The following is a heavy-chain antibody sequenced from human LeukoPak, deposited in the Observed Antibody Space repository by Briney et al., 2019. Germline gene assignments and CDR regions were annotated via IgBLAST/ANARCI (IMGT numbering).Heavy chain of an antibody. Sequence: KSGGSLRLSCAASGFTFSSYSMNWVRQAPGKGLEWVSSISSSSSYIYYADSVKGRFTISRDNAKNSLYLQMNSLRAEDTAVYYCARSVHYYDSSGYYSGGGDWFDPWGQGTLVTVSS. V-gene: IGHV3-21*01. CDR2: ISSSSSYI. J-gene: IGHJ5*02. CDR3: ARSVHYYDSSGYYSGGGDWFDP. CDR1: GFTFSSYS. D-gene: IGHD3-22*01.